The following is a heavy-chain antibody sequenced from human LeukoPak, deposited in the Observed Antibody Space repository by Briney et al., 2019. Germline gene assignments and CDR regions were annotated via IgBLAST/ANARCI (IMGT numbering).Heavy chain of an antibody. Sequence: PGGSLRLSCAASGFSFSSYWMSWVRQAPGKGLEWVSAITGSGGGTYYADSVKGRFTISRDNSKNTLYLQMNSLRAEDTAVYYCAKVHADNDYGDSHPPIWGQGTLVTVSS. CDR2: ITGSGGGT. V-gene: IGHV3-23*01. CDR1: GFSFSSYW. D-gene: IGHD4-17*01. CDR3: AKVHADNDYGDSHPPI. J-gene: IGHJ4*02.